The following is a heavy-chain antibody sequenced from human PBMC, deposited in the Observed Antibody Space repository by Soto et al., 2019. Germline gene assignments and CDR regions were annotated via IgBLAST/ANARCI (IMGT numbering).Heavy chain of an antibody. CDR1: GFTFDDYG. Sequence: GGSLRLSCVASGFTFDDYGMSWVRQTPGEGLEWVSSINWSAANTKYGDSVRGRFTISRDNAKNSLYLQMNSLSVGDTALYYCARGDGDHYDGNGYLGRHWGQGTLVTVSS. D-gene: IGHD3-22*01. CDR2: INWSAANT. CDR3: ARGDGDHYDGNGYLGRH. V-gene: IGHV3-20*04. J-gene: IGHJ4*02.